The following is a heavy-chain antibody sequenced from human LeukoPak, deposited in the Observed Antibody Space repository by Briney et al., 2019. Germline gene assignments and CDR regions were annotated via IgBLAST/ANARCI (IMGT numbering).Heavy chain of an antibody. J-gene: IGHJ4*02. CDR1: GGSLTSGGYC. CDR2: IYYSGST. V-gene: IGHV4-31*03. CDR3: ARRYGTPFDY. D-gene: IGHD5-18*01. Sequence: SGTLSLTCTVSGGSLTSGGYCWSWIRQHPGKGLEWIGYIYYSGSTYYNPSLKSRLTISLDTSKNQFSLKLTSVTAADTAVYYCARRYGTPFDYWGQGTLVTVSS.